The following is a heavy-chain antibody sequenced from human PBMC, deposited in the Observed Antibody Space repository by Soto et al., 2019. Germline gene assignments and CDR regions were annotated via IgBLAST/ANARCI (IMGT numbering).Heavy chain of an antibody. Sequence: LETLPLTCTVSGGSSISSSYCWGWIRQPPGKGLEWIGSIYYSGSTYYNPSLKSRVTISVDTSKNQFSLKLSSVTAADTAVYYCARHPYDFWSGQLIDYWGQGTLVTVSS. CDR1: GGSSISSSYC. J-gene: IGHJ4*02. D-gene: IGHD3-3*01. V-gene: IGHV4-39*01. CDR3: ARHPYDFWSGQLIDY. CDR2: IYYSGST.